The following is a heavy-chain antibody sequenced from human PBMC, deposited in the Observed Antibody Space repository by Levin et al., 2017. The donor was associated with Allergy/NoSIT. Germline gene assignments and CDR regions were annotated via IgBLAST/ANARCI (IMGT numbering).Heavy chain of an antibody. D-gene: IGHD6-13*01. Sequence: GESLKISCAASGFTFSSYSMNWVRQAPGKGLEWVSSISSSSSYIYYADSVKGRFTISRDNAKNSLYLQMNSLRAEDTAVYYCASLYSSSWYAPAFDYWGQGTLVTVSS. CDR1: GFTFSSYS. J-gene: IGHJ4*02. CDR2: ISSSSSYI. V-gene: IGHV3-21*01. CDR3: ASLYSSSWYAPAFDY.